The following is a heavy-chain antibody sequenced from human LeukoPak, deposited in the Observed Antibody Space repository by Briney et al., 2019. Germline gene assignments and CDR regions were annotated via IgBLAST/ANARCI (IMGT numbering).Heavy chain of an antibody. V-gene: IGHV5-51*01. Sequence: GESLKISCKASGYRFTDFWIGWVRQMREKGLEWMGIIYPGDSDTRYNPSFQGQVTISADKSISTAYLQWSSLKASDSAMYYCARRGSSGYYYIFDYWGQGTLVTVSS. D-gene: IGHD3-22*01. J-gene: IGHJ4*02. CDR2: IYPGDSDT. CDR3: ARRGSSGYYYIFDY. CDR1: GYRFTDFW.